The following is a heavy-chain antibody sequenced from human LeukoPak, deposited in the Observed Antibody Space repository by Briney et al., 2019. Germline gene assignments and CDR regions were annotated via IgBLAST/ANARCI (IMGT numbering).Heavy chain of an antibody. V-gene: IGHV4-34*01. CDR1: GGSFSGYY. J-gene: IGHJ4*02. CDR2: INHSGST. D-gene: IGHD3-10*01. CDR3: ARVDYYGSGPQGFDY. Sequence: SETLSLTCAVYGGSFSGYYWSWIRQPPGKGLEWIGEINHSGSTNYNPSLKSRVTISVDTSKNQFSLKLSSVTAADTAVYYCARVDYYGSGPQGFDYWGQGTLVSVSS.